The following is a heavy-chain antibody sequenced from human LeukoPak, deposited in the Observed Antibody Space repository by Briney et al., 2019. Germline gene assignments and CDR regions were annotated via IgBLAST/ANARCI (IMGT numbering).Heavy chain of an antibody. D-gene: IGHD1-1*01. CDR3: ARADYEGNNWNDDAFDI. CDR1: GYTITSYD. Sequence: ASVKVSCKASGYTITSYDINWVRQATGQGLEWMGWMNSKSGSTGYAQIFQGRVTFTRNTSINTSLMLLSSLRSEDTAVYYCARADYEGNNWNDDAFDIWGQGTTVTVSS. J-gene: IGHJ3*02. CDR2: MNSKSGST. V-gene: IGHV1-8*03.